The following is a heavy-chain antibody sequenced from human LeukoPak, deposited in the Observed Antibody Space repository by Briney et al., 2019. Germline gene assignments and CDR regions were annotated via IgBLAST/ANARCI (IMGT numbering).Heavy chain of an antibody. V-gene: IGHV3-23*01. CDR3: AKRRGLELLYYYYMDV. J-gene: IGHJ6*03. CDR1: GFTFSSYA. CDR2: FSGSGGST. Sequence: GGSLRLSCAVSGFTFSSYAMSWVRQAPGKGLEWVSAFSGSGGSTYYADSVKGRFTISRDNSKNTLYLQMNSLRAEDTAVYYCAKRRGLELLYYYYMDVWGKGTTVTVSS. D-gene: IGHD1-7*01.